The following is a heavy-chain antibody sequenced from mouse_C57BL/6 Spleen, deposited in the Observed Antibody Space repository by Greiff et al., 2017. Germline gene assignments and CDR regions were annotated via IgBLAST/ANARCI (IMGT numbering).Heavy chain of an antibody. CDR1: GFTFSSYT. V-gene: IGHV5-9*01. CDR3: ARRLTGFYYYAMDY. J-gene: IGHJ4*01. Sequence: EVKLMESGGGLVKPGGSLKLSCAASGFTFSSYTMSWVRQTPEKRLEWVATISGGGGNTYYPDSVKGRFTISRDNAKNTLYLQMSSLRSEDTALYYCARRLTGFYYYAMDYWGQGTSVTVSS. CDR2: ISGGGGNT. D-gene: IGHD4-1*01.